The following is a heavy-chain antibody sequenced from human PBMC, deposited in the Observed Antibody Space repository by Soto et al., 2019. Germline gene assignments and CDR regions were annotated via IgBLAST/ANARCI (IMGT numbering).Heavy chain of an antibody. CDR3: ARLYGFSGFDY. J-gene: IGHJ4*02. D-gene: IGHD6-25*01. CDR1: GGSIISHY. Sequence: PLEPKPVTNSVAGGSIISHYCSWIRQPPGKGLEWIGYIYYSGSTNYNPSLKSRVTISVDTSKNQFSLKLSSVTAADTFVYYCARLYGFSGFDYWGQGTLVTVSS. CDR2: IYYSGST. V-gene: IGHV4-59*08.